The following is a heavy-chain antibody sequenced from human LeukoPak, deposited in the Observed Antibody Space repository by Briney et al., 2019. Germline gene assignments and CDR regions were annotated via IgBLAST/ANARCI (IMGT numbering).Heavy chain of an antibody. CDR3: AKDHYGSGSPYY. V-gene: IGHV3-30*02. D-gene: IGHD3-10*01. J-gene: IGHJ4*02. CDR1: GFTFSSYG. Sequence: GGSLRLSCAASGFTFSSYGMHWVRQAPGKGLEWVAFIRYDGGNKYYADSVKGRLTISRDNSNNTLYLQMNSLRAEDTAVYYCAKDHYGSGSPYYWGQLILVTVAS. CDR2: IRYDGGNK.